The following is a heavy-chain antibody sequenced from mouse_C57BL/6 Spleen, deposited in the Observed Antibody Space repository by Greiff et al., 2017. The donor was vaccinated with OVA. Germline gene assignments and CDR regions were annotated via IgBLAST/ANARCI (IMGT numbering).Heavy chain of an antibody. V-gene: IGHV1-52*01. D-gene: IGHD2-3*01. CDR1: GYTFTSYW. Sequence: QVQLKQPGAELVRPGSSVKLSCKASGYTFTSYWMHWVKQRPIQGLEWIGNIDPSDSETHYNQKFKDKATLTVDKSSSTAYMQLSSLTSEDSAVYYCARRGVTTDYWGQGTTLTVSS. CDR3: ARRGVTTDY. J-gene: IGHJ2*01. CDR2: IDPSDSET.